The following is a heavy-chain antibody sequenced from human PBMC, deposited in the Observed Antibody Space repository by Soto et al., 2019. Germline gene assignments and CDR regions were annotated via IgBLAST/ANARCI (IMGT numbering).Heavy chain of an antibody. CDR1: GYTFTSYG. Sequence: QVQLVQSGAEVKKPGASVKVSCKASGYTFTSYGISWVRQAPGQGLEWMGWISAYNGNTNYAQKLQGRVTMTTDTSTSTAYMELRSMRSDDTAVYYCARDQGRLLWFGELLWRVDSYYGMDVWGQGTTVTVSS. CDR2: ISAYNGNT. V-gene: IGHV1-18*01. CDR3: ARDQGRLLWFGELLWRVDSYYGMDV. D-gene: IGHD3-10*01. J-gene: IGHJ6*02.